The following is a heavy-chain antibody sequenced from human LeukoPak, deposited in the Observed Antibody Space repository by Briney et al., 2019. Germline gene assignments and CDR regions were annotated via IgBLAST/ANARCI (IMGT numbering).Heavy chain of an antibody. CDR2: FYYTATT. CDR1: GVSINSNTYH. CDR3: ARVPTVSGWSYWYFDL. D-gene: IGHD6-19*01. J-gene: IGHJ2*01. Sequence: MPSETLSLTCTVSGVSINSNTYHWGWIRRPPGKGLEWIASFYYTATTYYNPSLKRRVNISIDTSKNQFSLKLSSVTAADTAVYYCARVPTVSGWSYWYFDLWGRGTLVTVSS. V-gene: IGHV4-39*07.